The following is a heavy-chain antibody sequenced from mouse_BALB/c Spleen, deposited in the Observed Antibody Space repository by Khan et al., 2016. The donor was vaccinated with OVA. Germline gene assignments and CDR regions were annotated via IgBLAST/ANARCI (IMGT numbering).Heavy chain of an antibody. Sequence: EVELVESGGDLVNPGGSLKLSCAASGFIFSSSGMSWVRQPPDKRLEWVATISSGGTYNYYPDSVTGRFPISRDTAQHTLSLQMSILKSEDTARYDCTRIITTTTCEYYAMDYWGQGTSVTVSS. CDR3: TRIITTTTCEYYAMDY. CDR2: ISSGGTYN. D-gene: IGHD1-2*01. J-gene: IGHJ4*01. CDR1: GFIFSSSG. V-gene: IGHV5-6*01.